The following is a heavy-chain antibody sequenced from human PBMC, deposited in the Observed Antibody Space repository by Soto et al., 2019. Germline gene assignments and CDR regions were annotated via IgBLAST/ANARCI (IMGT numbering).Heavy chain of an antibody. Sequence: EVQLLESGGGLVQPGGSLRLSCAASGFTFSSYAMSWVRQAPGKGLEWVSVISGSGGSTDYADSVKGRFTISRDNSKNTLYLQMNSLRAEDTAVYYCAKDLWFGERRRHYGMDVWGQGTTVTVSS. D-gene: IGHD3-10*01. CDR3: AKDLWFGERRRHYGMDV. J-gene: IGHJ6*02. V-gene: IGHV3-23*01. CDR2: ISGSGGST. CDR1: GFTFSSYA.